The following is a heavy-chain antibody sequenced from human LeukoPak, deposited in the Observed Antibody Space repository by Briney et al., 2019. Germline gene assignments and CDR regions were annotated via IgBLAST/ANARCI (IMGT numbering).Heavy chain of an antibody. D-gene: IGHD1-20*01. J-gene: IGHJ4*02. Sequence: PGGSLRLSCAASGFPFSSYAMGWVRQAPGKGLEWVSAISGSGGSTYYADSVKGRFTISRDNSKNTLYLQMNSLRAEDTAVYYCAKDRITGINYFDYWGQGTLVTVSS. CDR2: ISGSGGST. CDR1: GFPFSSYA. V-gene: IGHV3-23*01. CDR3: AKDRITGINYFDY.